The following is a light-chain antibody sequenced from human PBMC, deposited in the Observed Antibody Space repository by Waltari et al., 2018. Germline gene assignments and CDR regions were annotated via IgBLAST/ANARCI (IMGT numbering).Light chain of an antibody. Sequence: VVMTQSRLSLPVTPGQLASIPCKSSQSLVHSDGNTYLAWFQQRPGQSPRRPIYKVSNRESGVPDRFSASGSGTDFTLKISRVEAEDVGVYYCMQGTHWPLTFGGGTKVEIK. CDR1: QSLVHSDGNTY. V-gene: IGKV2-30*02. CDR3: MQGTHWPLT. CDR2: KVS. J-gene: IGKJ4*01.